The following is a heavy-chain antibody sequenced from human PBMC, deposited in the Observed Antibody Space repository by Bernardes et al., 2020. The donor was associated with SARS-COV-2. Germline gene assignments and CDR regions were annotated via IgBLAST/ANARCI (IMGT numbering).Heavy chain of an antibody. CDR1: GFNFRDSG. D-gene: IGHD1-1*01. Sequence: SLFLSCTSSGFNFRDSGMSWFRQAPGPGLEWVGLIRSEAYGGTTEYAATVNGRFTISRDDSKGVAYLQMNSLKSEDTAVYYCSRGLPARWRQLDFDYWGQGALVTVSS. J-gene: IGHJ4*02. CDR2: IRSEAYGGTT. V-gene: IGHV3-49*03. CDR3: SRGLPARWRQLDFDY.